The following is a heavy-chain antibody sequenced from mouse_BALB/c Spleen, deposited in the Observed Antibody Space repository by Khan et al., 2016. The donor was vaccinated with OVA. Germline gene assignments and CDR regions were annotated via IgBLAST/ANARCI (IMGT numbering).Heavy chain of an antibody. CDR3: ARAYYGNYREAMDY. D-gene: IGHD2-10*01. CDR1: GFSLTGYG. Sequence: VELVESGPGLVAPSQSLSITCTVSGFSLTGYGVNWVRQPPGKGLEWLGMIWGDGTTDYNSALNSRLSISKDNYKSQVFLKMNSLQTDDTARYYCARAYYGNYREAMDYWGQGTSVTVSS. CDR2: IWGDGTT. J-gene: IGHJ4*01. V-gene: IGHV2-6-7*01.